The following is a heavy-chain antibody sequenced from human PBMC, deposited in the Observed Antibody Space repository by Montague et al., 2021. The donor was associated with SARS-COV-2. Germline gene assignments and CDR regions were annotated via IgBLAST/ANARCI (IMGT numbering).Heavy chain of an antibody. Sequence: SLRLSCAASGFRFDDYAMHWVRQAPGKGLEWVSGIRWNSGKIGYADSVKGRFTISRDNAKNVLYLEMNSLRPEDTALYYCAKDEGGTYSKYGLDVWGQGTTVTVS. J-gene: IGHJ6*02. CDR1: GFRFDDYA. CDR3: AKDEGGTYSKYGLDV. D-gene: IGHD1-26*01. V-gene: IGHV3-9*01. CDR2: IRWNSGKI.